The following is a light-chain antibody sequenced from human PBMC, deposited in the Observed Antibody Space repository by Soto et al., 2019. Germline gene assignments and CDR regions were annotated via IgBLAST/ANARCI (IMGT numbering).Light chain of an antibody. CDR3: ISYTDRQSYL. CDR2: AVS. Sequence: QSALTQPASVSGSRGQSMTISCSGTSSDIGSYNHVAWYKQFPGKSPKLMIYAVSDRPSGVSDRFSGSKSGITASLPISGLQTEDEADYYCISYTDRQSYLFGTGTKVTV. CDR1: SSDIGSYNH. J-gene: IGLJ1*01. V-gene: IGLV2-14*03.